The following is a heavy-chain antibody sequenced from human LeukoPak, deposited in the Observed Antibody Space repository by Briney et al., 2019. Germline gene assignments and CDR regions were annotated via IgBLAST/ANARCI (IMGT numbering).Heavy chain of an antibody. CDR3: ARRQTEAAGYADNGNWLDP. CDR2: MDDSGST. J-gene: IGHJ5*02. V-gene: IGHV4-59*08. D-gene: IGHD5-12*01. CDR1: GGSISSYY. Sequence: PSETLSLTCTVSGGSISSYYWSWLRQPPGKGLEWIGYMDDSGSTNYNPSLTSRVTISEDTSKNQLSLKLGSVTAADTAVYYCARRQTEAAGYADNGNWLDPWGQGTLVTVSP.